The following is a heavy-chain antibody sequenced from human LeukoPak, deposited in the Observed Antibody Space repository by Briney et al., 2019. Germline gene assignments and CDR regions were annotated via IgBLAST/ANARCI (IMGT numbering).Heavy chain of an antibody. CDR1: GGSISSSNYY. V-gene: IGHV4-39*07. CDR3: ARGNAAFGWYPVDY. CDR2: LYYSGST. J-gene: IGHJ4*02. Sequence: SETLSLTCTVSGGSISSSNYYRGWIRQPPGKGLEWIGSLYYSGSTYYNPSLKSRVTISVDTSKNQFSLKLSSVTAADTAVYYCARGNAAFGWYPVDYWGQGILVTVSS. D-gene: IGHD6-19*01.